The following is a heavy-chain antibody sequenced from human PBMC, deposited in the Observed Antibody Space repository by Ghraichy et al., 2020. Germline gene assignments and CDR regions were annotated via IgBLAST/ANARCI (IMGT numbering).Heavy chain of an antibody. CDR2: IKQDESEK. CDR1: GFTFSSHW. D-gene: IGHD3-22*01. V-gene: IGHV3-7*01. Sequence: EGSLRLSCAASGFTFSSHWMSWVRQAPGKGLEWVANIKQDESEKYYVDSVKGRFTISRDNAKNSLYLQMNSLRVEDTAVYYCARAGEYYYDSSGYYTYWGQGTLVTVSS. CDR3: ARAGEYYYDSSGYYTY. J-gene: IGHJ4*02.